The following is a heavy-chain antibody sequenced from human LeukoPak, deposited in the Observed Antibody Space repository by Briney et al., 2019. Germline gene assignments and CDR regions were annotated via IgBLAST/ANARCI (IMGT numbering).Heavy chain of an antibody. CDR2: IYSGGST. V-gene: IGHV3-53*01. CDR1: GFTVSSNY. J-gene: IGHJ3*02. D-gene: IGHD1-26*01. CDR3: ARGGSYLSAFDI. Sequence: GGSLRLSCAASGFTVSSNYMSWVRQAPGKGLEWVSIIYSGGSTFYADSVKGRFTISRDNSKNTLYLQMNSLRAEVTAVYYCARGGSYLSAFDIWGQGTMVTVSS.